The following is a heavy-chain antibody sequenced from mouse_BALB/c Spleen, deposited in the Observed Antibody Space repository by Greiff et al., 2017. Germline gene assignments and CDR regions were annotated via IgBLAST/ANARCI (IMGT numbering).Heavy chain of an antibody. CDR3: TRDGNYEKVYFDY. J-gene: IGHJ2*01. V-gene: IGHV5-6-4*01. D-gene: IGHD2-1*01. Sequence: EVNVVESGGGLVKPGGSLKLSCAASGFTFSSYTMSWVRQTPEKRLEWVATISSGGSYTYYPDSVKGRFTISRDNAKNTLYLQMSSLKSEDTAMYYCTRDGNYEKVYFDYWGQGTTLTVSS. CDR1: GFTFSSYT. CDR2: ISSGGSYT.